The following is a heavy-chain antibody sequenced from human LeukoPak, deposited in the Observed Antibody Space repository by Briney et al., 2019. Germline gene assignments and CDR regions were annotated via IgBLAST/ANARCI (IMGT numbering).Heavy chain of an antibody. CDR2: IYDSGKT. J-gene: IGHJ4*02. D-gene: IGHD3-16*01. Sequence: PSETLSLTCTGSGDSISSYYWSWIRQPPGKGLEWIGYIYDSGKTNYNASLISRVTISVDTSKNQFSLKLTSVTPADTAVYYRARGGGTLDYWGQGTLVTVSS. CDR1: GDSISSYY. CDR3: ARGGGTLDY. V-gene: IGHV4-59*01.